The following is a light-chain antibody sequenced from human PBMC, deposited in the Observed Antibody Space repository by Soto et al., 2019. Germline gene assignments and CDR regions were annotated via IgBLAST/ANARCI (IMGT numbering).Light chain of an antibody. V-gene: IGKV3D-15*01. CDR3: QQYDISPLT. CDR1: QTVRDN. CDR2: GAS. Sequence: EIVMTQSPATLSVSPGERATLSCRPSQTVRDNLACYQQKPGQAPRLLIYGASTRATGIPARFSGSGFGTEFTLNIDTLQSEDFAVYYCQQYDISPLTFGGGTKVEIK. J-gene: IGKJ4*01.